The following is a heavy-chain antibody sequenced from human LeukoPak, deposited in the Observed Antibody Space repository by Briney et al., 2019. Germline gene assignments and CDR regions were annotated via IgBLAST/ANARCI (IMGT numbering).Heavy chain of an antibody. D-gene: IGHD3-10*01. V-gene: IGHV3-9*01. CDR3: AKDFYYGTNDY. Sequence: GRSLRLSCAASGFTFDDYAMHWVRQAPGKGLEWVSGISWNSGSMGYADSVKGRFTISRDNAKNSLYLQMNSLRAEDTALYYCAKDFYYGTNDYWGQGTLVTVSS. CDR2: ISWNSGSM. CDR1: GFTFDDYA. J-gene: IGHJ4*02.